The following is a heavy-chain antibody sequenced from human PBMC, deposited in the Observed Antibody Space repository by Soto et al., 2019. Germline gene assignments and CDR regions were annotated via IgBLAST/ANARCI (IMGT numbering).Heavy chain of an antibody. D-gene: IGHD3-3*01. CDR2: ISAFNGYT. V-gene: IGHV1-18*01. CDR1: GYTFTSYG. Sequence: QVQLVQSGAEVKKPGASVKVSCKDSGYTFTSYGIIWVRQAPGQGLEWMGWISAFNGYTNYAQNLQGRDTMTADTSTSTAYMELRSLRSDDTALYYCAREHYHTLPQFKDSCGQGTLVTVSS. CDR3: AREHYHTLPQFKDS. J-gene: IGHJ4*02.